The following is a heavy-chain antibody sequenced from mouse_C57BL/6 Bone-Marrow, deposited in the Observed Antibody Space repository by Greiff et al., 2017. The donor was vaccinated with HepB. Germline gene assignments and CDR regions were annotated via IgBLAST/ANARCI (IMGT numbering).Heavy chain of an antibody. CDR2: INPNNGGT. CDR3: GRWSYYFDY. V-gene: IGHV1-22*01. J-gene: IGHJ2*01. CDR1: GYTFTDYN. Sequence: EVHLVESGPELVKPGASVKMSCKASGYTFTDYNMHWVKQSHGKSLEWIGYINPNNGGTSYNQKFKGKATLTVNKSSSTAYMELRSLTSEDSAVYYCGRWSYYFDYWGQGTTLTVSS. D-gene: IGHD2-3*01.